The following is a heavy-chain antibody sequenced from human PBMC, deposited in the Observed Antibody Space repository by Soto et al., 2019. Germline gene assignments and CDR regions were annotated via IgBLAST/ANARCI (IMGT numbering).Heavy chain of an antibody. J-gene: IGHJ4*02. D-gene: IGHD6-13*01. CDR2: IIPYYNTL. CDR3: ASGASRWYPYFLDS. Sequence: QAQVVQSGAEVRKPGSSVKLSCKASEGTFNSYAIAWVRQAPGQGLEWMGGIIPYYNTLNYAQKFQDRVTITADDSTNTVYMGLSSVRSDDTAVYFCASGASRWYPYFLDSWAQGTLVTVSS. CDR1: EGTFNSYA. V-gene: IGHV1-69*01.